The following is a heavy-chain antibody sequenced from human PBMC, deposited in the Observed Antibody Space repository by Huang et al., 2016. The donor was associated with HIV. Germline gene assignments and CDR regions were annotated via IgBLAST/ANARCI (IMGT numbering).Heavy chain of an antibody. CDR2: IQFDGVNK. Sequence: QVQLVESGGGVVQPGGSLRIFCAATGFTFSSYAMHWVRQAPGKGLEWVAYIQFDGVNKNYADSVKGRFTISRDNSKNTLYLQISSLRAEDTAVYYCVKFTIDDSSVAAWGQGTLVTVS. D-gene: IGHD6-19*01. J-gene: IGHJ5*02. CDR1: GFTFSSYA. CDR3: VKFTIDDSSVAA. V-gene: IGHV3-30*02.